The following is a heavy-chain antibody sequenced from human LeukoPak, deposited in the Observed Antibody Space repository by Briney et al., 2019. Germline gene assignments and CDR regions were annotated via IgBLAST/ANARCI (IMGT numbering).Heavy chain of an antibody. J-gene: IGHJ3*02. CDR3: AINNIDGSGSYLDALDI. CDR2: IIPIFGTA. Sequence: GASVKVSCKASGGTFSSYAISWVRQAPGQGLEWMGGIIPIFGTANYAQKFQGRVTMTEDTSTDTAYMELSSLRSEDTAVYYCAINNIDGSGSYLDALDIWGQGTMVTVSS. CDR1: GGTFSSYA. D-gene: IGHD3-10*01. V-gene: IGHV1-69*06.